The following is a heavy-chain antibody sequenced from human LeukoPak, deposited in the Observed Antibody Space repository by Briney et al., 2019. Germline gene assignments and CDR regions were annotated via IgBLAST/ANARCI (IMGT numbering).Heavy chain of an antibody. CDR3: ARSYGDNLNFDY. D-gene: IGHD4-17*01. CDR2: IYYSGST. V-gene: IGHV4-39*07. CDR1: GGSISSSSYY. J-gene: IGHJ4*02. Sequence: SETLSLTCTVSGGSISSSSYYWGWIRQPPGKGLEWIGSIYYSGSTYYNPSLKSRVTISVDTSKNQFSLKLSSVTAADTAVYYCARSYGDNLNFDYWGQGSLVTVSS.